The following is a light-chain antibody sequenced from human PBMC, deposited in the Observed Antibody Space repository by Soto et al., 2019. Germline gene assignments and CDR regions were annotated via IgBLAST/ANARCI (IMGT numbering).Light chain of an antibody. J-gene: IGKJ1*01. CDR2: AAS. V-gene: IGKV3-20*01. Sequence: EVVLTQSPGTLSLSPGERASLSCRASQSVSNSFLAWYQQKAGQSPRLLIYAASARATGVPDRFSASGSGTDFTLTISRLEPEDFAVYYCQQYAKAPLTFGQGTKVDIK. CDR3: QQYAKAPLT. CDR1: QSVSNSF.